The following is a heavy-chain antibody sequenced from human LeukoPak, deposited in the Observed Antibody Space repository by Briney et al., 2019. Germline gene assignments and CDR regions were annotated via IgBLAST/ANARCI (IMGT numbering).Heavy chain of an antibody. J-gene: IGHJ4*02. CDR2: INWNAGSP. Sequence: GGSLRLSCAASGFTVSSNYMSWVRQPPGKGLEWVSGINWNAGSPGYADSEKGQFTISRDNAKTSLYLQLNSLRAEDTALYYCARASGYSYIIDYWGQGTLVTVSS. D-gene: IGHD5-18*01. CDR1: GFTVSSNY. V-gene: IGHV3-20*04. CDR3: ARASGYSYIIDY.